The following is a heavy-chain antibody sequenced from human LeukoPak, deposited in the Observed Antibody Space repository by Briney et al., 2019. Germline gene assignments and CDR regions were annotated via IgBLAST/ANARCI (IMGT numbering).Heavy chain of an antibody. D-gene: IGHD2-8*01. Sequence: ASVKVSRKASRYTFTGYYMHSVRQAPGQGLEWMGWINPSSGGTNYAQKFQGRVTMTRDASISTAYMELSRLRSDDTAVYDCARVLILGCTNGVCQYYFDYWGQGTLVTVSS. V-gene: IGHV1-2*02. J-gene: IGHJ4*02. CDR2: INPSSGGT. CDR3: ARVLILGCTNGVCQYYFDY. CDR1: RYTFTGYY.